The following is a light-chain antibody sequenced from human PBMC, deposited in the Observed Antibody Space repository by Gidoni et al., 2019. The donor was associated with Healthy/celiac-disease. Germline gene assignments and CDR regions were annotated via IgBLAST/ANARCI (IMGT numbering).Light chain of an antibody. J-gene: IGKJ3*01. Sequence: EIVMTQSPATLSVSPGERATLSCRASQSVSSNLAWYQQKPGQAPRLLIYGASTRATGIPARFSGSWSGTEFTLTISSLQSEDFAVYYCQQYNNRPTFGPGTKVDIK. V-gene: IGKV3-15*01. CDR3: QQYNNRPT. CDR1: QSVSSN. CDR2: GAS.